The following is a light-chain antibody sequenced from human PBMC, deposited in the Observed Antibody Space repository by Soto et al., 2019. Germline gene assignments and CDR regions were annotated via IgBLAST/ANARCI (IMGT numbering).Light chain of an antibody. J-gene: IGLJ3*02. V-gene: IGLV1-44*01. CDR1: TSSIGGNT. Sequence: QPVLPQPPSASGTPGQRVTMSCSGATSSIGGNTANWYQQLPGTAPKLISYGNNQRPSGVPDRFSGSQPGTSVSLAISGLKSEDEAEYYCAAWDDSLNGWVFGGGTKLTVL. CDR2: GNN. CDR3: AAWDDSLNGWV.